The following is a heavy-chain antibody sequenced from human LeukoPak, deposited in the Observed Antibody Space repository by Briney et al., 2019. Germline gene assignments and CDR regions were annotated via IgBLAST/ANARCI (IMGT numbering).Heavy chain of an antibody. CDR2: MYYIYSGST. J-gene: IGHJ6*03. Sequence: PSETLSLTCTVSGGSISSYYWSWIRQPPGKGLEWIGYMYYIYSGSTDYNPSLKSRLTISVDTSKNQFSLKLSSVTAADTAVYYCARERGDIVVVPAAPHYYYYYYMDVWGKGTTVTISS. CDR1: GGSISSYY. V-gene: IGHV4-59*01. CDR3: ARERGDIVVVPAAPHYYYYYYMDV. D-gene: IGHD2-2*01.